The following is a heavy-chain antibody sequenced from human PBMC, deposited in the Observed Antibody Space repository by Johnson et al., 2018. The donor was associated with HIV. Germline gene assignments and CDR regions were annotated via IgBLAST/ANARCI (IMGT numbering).Heavy chain of an antibody. J-gene: IGHJ3*02. V-gene: IGHV3-30-3*01. CDR2: ISYDGSNK. CDR3: ARGPGLFSRPGQFAFDS. D-gene: IGHD2-2*01. Sequence: QVQLVESGGGVVQPGRSLRLSCAASGFTFSDHWMHWVRQAPGKGLEWVAVISYDGSNKYYADSVKGRFTISRDNSKNTLYLQMNSLRAEDTAVYYCARGPGLFSRPGQFAFDSWGQGTMVTVSS. CDR1: GFTFSDHW.